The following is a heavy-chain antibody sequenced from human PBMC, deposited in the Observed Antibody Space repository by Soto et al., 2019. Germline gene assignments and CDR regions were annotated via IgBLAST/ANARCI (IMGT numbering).Heavy chain of an antibody. V-gene: IGHV3-30-3*01. CDR3: ASLSFEVLRFLEWLPELDY. CDR1: GFTFSSYA. CDR2: ISYDGSNK. Sequence: GGSLRLSCAASGFTFSSYAMHWVRQAPGKGLEWVAVISYDGSNKYYADSVKGRFTISRDNSKNTLYLQMNSLRAEDTAVYYCASLSFEVLRFLEWLPELDYWGQGTLVTVSS. J-gene: IGHJ4*02. D-gene: IGHD3-3*01.